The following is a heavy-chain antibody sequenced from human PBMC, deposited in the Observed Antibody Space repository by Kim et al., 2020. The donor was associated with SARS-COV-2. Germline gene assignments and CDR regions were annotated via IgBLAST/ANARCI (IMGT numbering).Heavy chain of an antibody. V-gene: IGHV4-34*01. Sequence: SENLSLTCAVYGGSFSGYYWSWIRQPPGKGLEWIGEINHSGSTNYNPSLKSRVTISVDTSKNQFSLKLSSVTAADTAVYYCARDGYYALDYWGQGTLVTVSS. J-gene: IGHJ4*02. CDR1: GGSFSGYY. D-gene: IGHD2-2*01. CDR3: ARDGYYALDY. CDR2: INHSGST.